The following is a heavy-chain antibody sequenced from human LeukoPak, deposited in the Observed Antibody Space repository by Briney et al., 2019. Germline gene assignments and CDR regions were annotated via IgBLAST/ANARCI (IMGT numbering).Heavy chain of an antibody. CDR2: IYPGDSDT. J-gene: IGHJ4*02. CDR1: GYTFTSYW. Sequence: GASVKVSCKASGYTFTSYWIGWVRQMPGKGLEWMGIIYPGDSDTRYSPSFQGQVTISADKSISTAYLQWSSLKASDAAMYYCARPHYYDSSGYHFDYWGQGTLVTVSS. D-gene: IGHD3-22*01. CDR3: ARPHYYDSSGYHFDY. V-gene: IGHV5-51*01.